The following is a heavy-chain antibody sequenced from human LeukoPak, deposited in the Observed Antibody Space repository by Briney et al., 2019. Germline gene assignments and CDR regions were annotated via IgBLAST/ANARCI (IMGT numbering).Heavy chain of an antibody. Sequence: SETLSLTCTVSGDSISSNNYFWGWICQPPGKGLEWIGEISYNGNTYYNPSLKSRITISVDTSKKQFSLKLSSVTAADTAVYYCARTPILNYYDSSGYSDYWGQGTLVTVSS. CDR1: GDSISSNNYF. J-gene: IGHJ4*02. D-gene: IGHD3-22*01. V-gene: IGHV4-39*01. CDR3: ARTPILNYYDSSGYSDY. CDR2: ISYNGNT.